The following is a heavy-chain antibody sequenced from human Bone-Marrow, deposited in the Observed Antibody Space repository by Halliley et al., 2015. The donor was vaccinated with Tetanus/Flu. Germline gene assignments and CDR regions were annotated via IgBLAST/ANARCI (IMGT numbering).Heavy chain of an antibody. CDR3: ARDRMRWPTREPDSYGMDV. Sequence: IYSGGATHYADSVKGRFTISRDNPKNTLYLQMNSLRVEDSAVYYCARDRMRWPTREPDSYGMDVWGQGTTVTVSS. D-gene: IGHD1-1*01. J-gene: IGHJ6*02. CDR2: IYSGGAT. V-gene: IGHV3-66*01.